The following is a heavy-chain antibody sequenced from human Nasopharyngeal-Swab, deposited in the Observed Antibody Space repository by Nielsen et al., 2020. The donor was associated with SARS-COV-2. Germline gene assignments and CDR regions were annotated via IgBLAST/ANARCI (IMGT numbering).Heavy chain of an antibody. J-gene: IGHJ6*02. CDR2: IYYSGST. CDR3: ARDRAWDSSGWDYYYGMDV. V-gene: IGHV4-59*01. Sequence: WIRQPPGKGLEWIGYIYYSGSTNYNPSLKSRVTISVDTSKNQFSLKLSSVTAADTAVYYCARDRAWDSSGWDYYYGMDVWGQGTTVTVS. D-gene: IGHD6-19*01.